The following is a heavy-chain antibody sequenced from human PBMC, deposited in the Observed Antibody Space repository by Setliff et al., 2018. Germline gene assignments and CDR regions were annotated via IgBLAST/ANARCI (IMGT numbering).Heavy chain of an antibody. D-gene: IGHD4-4*01. V-gene: IGHV1-69*13. Sequence: ASVKVSCKASGGILRSYSLNWVRQAPGQGLEWMGGTIPIFGTAHYAQKFQGRVTITADESTSTAYMELSSLKSEDTAVYYCANEHGTTVTVENYHYYMDVWGKGTTVTVSS. CDR2: TIPIFGTA. CDR1: GGILRSYS. J-gene: IGHJ6*03. CDR3: ANEHGTTVTVENYHYYMDV.